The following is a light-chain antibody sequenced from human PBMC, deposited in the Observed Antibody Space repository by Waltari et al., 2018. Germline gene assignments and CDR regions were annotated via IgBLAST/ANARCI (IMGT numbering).Light chain of an antibody. CDR1: SGHSSNI. V-gene: IGLV4-69*01. CDR3: QTGGHGTWV. Sequence: QLVLTQSPSASASLGASVKFTCTLSSGHSSNIIAWHQQQPEKGPRYLMKVNSDGSHSKGDEIPDRCSGSGSGTARYLTISSVQSEDEADYYCQTGGHGTWVFGGGTKLTVL. CDR2: VNSDGSH. J-gene: IGLJ3*02.